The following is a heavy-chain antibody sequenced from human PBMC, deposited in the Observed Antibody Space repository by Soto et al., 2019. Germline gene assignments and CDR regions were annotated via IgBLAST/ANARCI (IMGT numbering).Heavy chain of an antibody. CDR2: MSYDGSN. CDR3: VREGLQDDALDF. D-gene: IGHD4-4*01. Sequence: QVHLVESGGGVVQPGRSLRLSCAASGFTFSVYALHWVRQAPGKGLDWLATMSYDGSNYGDSMKGRITISRDTSKNTLCLEMNSLRAEDTGVYYCVREGLQDDALDFWGQGTMVTVSS. CDR1: GFTFSVYA. V-gene: IGHV3-30-3*01. J-gene: IGHJ3*01.